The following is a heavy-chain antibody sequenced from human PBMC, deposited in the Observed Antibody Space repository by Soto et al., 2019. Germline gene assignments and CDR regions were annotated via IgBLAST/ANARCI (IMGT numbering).Heavy chain of an antibody. CDR1: GGSISSYY. Sequence: PSETLSLTCTVSGGSISSYYWSWIRQPPGKGLEWIGYIYYSGSTNYNPSLKSRVTISVDTSKNQFSLKLSSVTAADTAVYYCARNLQRYYYYMAVWVKGTTVTVSS. CDR3: ARNLQRYYYYMAV. V-gene: IGHV4-59*01. J-gene: IGHJ6*03. CDR2: IYYSGST.